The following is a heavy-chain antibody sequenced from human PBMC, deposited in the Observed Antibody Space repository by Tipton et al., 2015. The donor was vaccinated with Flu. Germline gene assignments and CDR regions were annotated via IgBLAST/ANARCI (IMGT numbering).Heavy chain of an antibody. V-gene: IGHV1-18*03. CDR2: ISPHHGHT. J-gene: IGHJ5*02. D-gene: IGHD3-10*01. Sequence: QLVQSGAELKKPGASVKLSCKTSGYTFTKYAMSWVRQAPGQGLEWMGWISPHHGHTNYTYRERLQGRVTMTSDTSTSTVYLEVRDLGPDDMAGYYCARDQCYFDSESYSRSGHDAWGEEALVTVTS. CDR3: ARDQCYFDSESYSRSGHDA. CDR1: GYTFTKYA.